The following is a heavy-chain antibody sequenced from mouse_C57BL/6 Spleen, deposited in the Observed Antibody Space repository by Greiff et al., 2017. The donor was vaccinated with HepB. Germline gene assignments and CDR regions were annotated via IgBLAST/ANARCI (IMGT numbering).Heavy chain of an antibody. V-gene: IGHV5-17*01. CDR3: ARGGNYEEWFAY. CDR2: ISSGSSTI. D-gene: IGHD2-1*01. CDR1: GFTFSDYG. J-gene: IGHJ3*01. Sequence: DVKLQESGGGLVKPGGSLKLSCAASGFTFSDYGMHWVRQAPEKGLEWVAYISSGSSTIYYADTVKGRFTISRDNAKNTLFLQMTSLRSEDTAMYYCARGGNYEEWFAYWGQGTLVTVSA.